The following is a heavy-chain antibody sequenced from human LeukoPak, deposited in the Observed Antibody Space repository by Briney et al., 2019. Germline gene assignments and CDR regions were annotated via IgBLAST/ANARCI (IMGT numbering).Heavy chain of an antibody. CDR1: GGSISSSSYY. Sequence: PSETLSLTCTVSGGSISSSSYYWGWIRQPPGKGLEWIGSIYYSGSTYYNPSLKSRVTISVDTSKNQFSLKLSSVTAADTAVYYCAAVLLWFGGNWFDPWGQGTLVTVSS. CDR3: AAVLLWFGGNWFDP. J-gene: IGHJ5*02. CDR2: IYYSGST. V-gene: IGHV4-39*01. D-gene: IGHD3-10*01.